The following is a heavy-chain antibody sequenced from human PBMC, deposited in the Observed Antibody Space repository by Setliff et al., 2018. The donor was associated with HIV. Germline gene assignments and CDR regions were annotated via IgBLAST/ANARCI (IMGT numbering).Heavy chain of an antibody. CDR3: AREGLIWFGELSLDDAFDT. J-gene: IGHJ3*02. CDR1: GYTFTSYG. CDR2: ISAYNGNT. D-gene: IGHD3-10*01. V-gene: IGHV1-18*01. Sequence: ASVKVSCKASGYTFTSYGISWVRQAPGQGLEWMGWISAYNGNTNYAQKLQGRVTMTTDTSTSTAYMELRSLRPDDTAVYYCAREGLIWFGELSLDDAFDTWGQGTMVTVSS.